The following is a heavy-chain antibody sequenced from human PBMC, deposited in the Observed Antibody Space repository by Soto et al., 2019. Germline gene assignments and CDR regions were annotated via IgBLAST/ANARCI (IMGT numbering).Heavy chain of an antibody. Sequence: SETLSLTCTVSGGSISSYYCSWIRQPPGKGLEWIGYIYYSGSTNYNPSLKSRVTISVDTSKNQFSLKLSSVTAADTAVYYCARVYGDYEGDVDYWGQGTLVTVSS. CDR2: IYYSGST. D-gene: IGHD4-17*01. CDR3: ARVYGDYEGDVDY. V-gene: IGHV4-59*01. J-gene: IGHJ4*02. CDR1: GGSISSYY.